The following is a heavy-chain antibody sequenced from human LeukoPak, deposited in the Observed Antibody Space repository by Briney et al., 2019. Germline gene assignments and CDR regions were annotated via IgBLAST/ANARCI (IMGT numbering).Heavy chain of an antibody. CDR2: ISGSSSIV. D-gene: IGHD6-13*01. V-gene: IGHV3-48*02. CDR3: ARDPSVAATGWGRWFDH. Sequence: GGSLRLSCAASGFTFSSFSMNWVRQAPGKGLEWLSYISGSSSIVYYGDSVKGRLTISRDNAKNSLYLQMNSLRDEDTAVYYCARDPSVAATGWGRWFDHWGLGTLVTVSS. CDR1: GFTFSSFS. J-gene: IGHJ5*02.